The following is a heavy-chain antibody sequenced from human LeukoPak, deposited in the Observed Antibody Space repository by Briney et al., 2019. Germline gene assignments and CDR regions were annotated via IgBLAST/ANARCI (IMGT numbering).Heavy chain of an antibody. CDR1: GGSFSGYY. Sequence: SETLSLTCAVYGGSFSGYYWSWIRQPPGKGLEWIGEINHSGSTNYNPSLKSRVTISVDTSKNQFSLKLSSVTAADTAVYYCARGSNNHYYHSNTGSYYYYYYMDVWGKGTTVTISS. CDR2: INHSGST. J-gene: IGHJ6*03. D-gene: IGHD3-22*01. CDR3: ARGSNNHYYHSNTGSYYYYYYMDV. V-gene: IGHV4-34*01.